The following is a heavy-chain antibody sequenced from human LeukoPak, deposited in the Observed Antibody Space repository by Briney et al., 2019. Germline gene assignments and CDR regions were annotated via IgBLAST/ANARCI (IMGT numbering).Heavy chain of an antibody. D-gene: IGHD3-10*01. CDR1: GGSISSGGYS. Sequence: SQTLSLTCAVSGGSISSGGYSWSWIRQPPGKGLEWIGYIYYSGSTNYNPSLKSRVTISVDTSKNQFSLKLSSVTAADTAVYYCAGGLWFGEFSYWGQGTLVTVSS. J-gene: IGHJ4*02. CDR2: IYYSGST. V-gene: IGHV4-30-4*07. CDR3: AGGLWFGEFSY.